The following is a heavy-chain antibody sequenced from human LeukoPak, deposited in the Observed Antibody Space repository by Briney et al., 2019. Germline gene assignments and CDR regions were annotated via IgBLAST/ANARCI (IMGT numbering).Heavy chain of an antibody. J-gene: IGHJ4*02. CDR1: GYTFTGYY. CDR3: ARDSPAPEWLLYQGPRLPFDY. V-gene: IGHV1-2*02. Sequence: GASVKVSCKASGYTFTGYYLHWVRQAPGQGLEWMGCINPNTGATSYAQRFQGGVTMTRDTSVSTAYMELSRLTSDDTAVYYCARDSPAPEWLLYQGPRLPFDYWGQGTLVTVSS. CDR2: INPNTGAT. D-gene: IGHD3-3*01.